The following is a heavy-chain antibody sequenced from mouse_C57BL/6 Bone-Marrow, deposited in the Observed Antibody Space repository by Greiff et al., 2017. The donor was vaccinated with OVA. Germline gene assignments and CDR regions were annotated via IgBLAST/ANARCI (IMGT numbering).Heavy chain of an antibody. D-gene: IGHD1-1*01. CDR2: IDPSDSYT. CDR1: GYTFTSYW. CDR3: ARGAFITTVVAGGY. J-gene: IGHJ2*01. Sequence: QVQLQQSGAELVMPGASVKLSCKASGYTFTSYWMHWVKQRPGQGLEWIGEIDPSDSYTNYNQKFKGKSTLTVDKSSSTAYMQLSSLTSEDSAVYYCARGAFITTVVAGGYWGQGTTLTVSS. V-gene: IGHV1-69*01.